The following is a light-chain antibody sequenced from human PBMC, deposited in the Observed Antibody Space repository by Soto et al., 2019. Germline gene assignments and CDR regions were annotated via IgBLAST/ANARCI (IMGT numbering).Light chain of an antibody. CDR1: SKDVGDNDH. CDR3: SSYTARGV. CDR2: EVN. V-gene: IGLV2-8*01. J-gene: IGLJ3*02. Sequence: QSALTQPPSASGSLGQSVTISCSGTSKDVGDNDHVSWYQQHPGKAPKLLISEVNKRPSGVPDRFSGSKSGNTASLTVSGLRAEDEADYYCSSYTARGVFGGGTKLTVL.